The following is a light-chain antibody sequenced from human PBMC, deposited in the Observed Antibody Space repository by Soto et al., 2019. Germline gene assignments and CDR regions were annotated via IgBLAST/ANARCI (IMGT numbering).Light chain of an antibody. CDR3: QQLNSYPLT. V-gene: IGKV1-9*01. Sequence: DIQMTQSPATLSATPGERVTITCRASQGISSYLAWYQQKPGKAPKLLIYAASTLQSGVPSRFSGSGSGTDFTLTISSLQPEDFATYYCQQLNSYPLTFGQGTKVDI. J-gene: IGKJ4*01. CDR2: AAS. CDR1: QGISSY.